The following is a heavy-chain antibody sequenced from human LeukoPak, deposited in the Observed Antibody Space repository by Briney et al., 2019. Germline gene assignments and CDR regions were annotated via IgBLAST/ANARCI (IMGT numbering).Heavy chain of an antibody. D-gene: IGHD5-18*01. J-gene: IGHJ4*02. CDR3: ARDGGHGYSYAVRGDFDY. CDR2: ISGSGDST. Sequence: QPGGSLRLSCVASGFTFSSYVMNWVRQTPGKGLEWVSSISGSGDSTFYADSVKGRFTISRDNSENTLYVQMNSLRAEDTAVYYCARDGGHGYSYAVRGDFDYWGQGTLVTVSS. V-gene: IGHV3-23*01. CDR1: GFTFSSYV.